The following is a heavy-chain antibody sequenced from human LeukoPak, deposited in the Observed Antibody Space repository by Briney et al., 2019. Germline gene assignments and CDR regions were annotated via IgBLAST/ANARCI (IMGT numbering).Heavy chain of an antibody. J-gene: IGHJ4*02. CDR2: ITSNGGST. Sequence: GGSLRLSCSASGFTFSSYAMNWVRQAPGKGLEYVSAITSNGGSTYYADSVKGRFAISRDNSKNTLYLQMSSLRAEDTAVYYCVKGRCSGSSCYGGDYWGQGTLVTVSS. V-gene: IGHV3-64D*06. CDR3: VKGRCSGSSCYGGDY. CDR1: GFTFSSYA. D-gene: IGHD2-2*01.